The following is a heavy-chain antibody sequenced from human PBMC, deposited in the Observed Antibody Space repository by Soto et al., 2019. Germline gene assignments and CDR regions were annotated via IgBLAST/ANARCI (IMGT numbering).Heavy chain of an antibody. J-gene: IGHJ4*02. V-gene: IGHV4-59*01. D-gene: IGHD3-10*01. CDR2: IYYLGST. CDR1: GGSMSEYF. Sequence: SETLSLTCSVSGGSMSEYFWSWIRQSPGKGLEWIGYIYYLGSTDYNPSLKSRVTISVDTSKRQFSLRLTSVTAADTAVYYCARDGYDGSGSPYPDYWGPGTQVTVSS. CDR3: ARDGYDGSGSPYPDY.